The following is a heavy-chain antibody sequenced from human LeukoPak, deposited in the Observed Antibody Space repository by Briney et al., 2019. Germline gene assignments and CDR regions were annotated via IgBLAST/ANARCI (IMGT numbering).Heavy chain of an antibody. Sequence: SESLSLTCTVSGVSIGLYHWTWIRPPPGKALVWIGYLFHSGSQNYNPSLKSRLTISVDTSNNQFSLKLSSVTAADTAVYYCASTSGYCSGGNCYWAFDYWGQGTLVTVSS. CDR3: ASTSGYCSGGNCYWAFDY. D-gene: IGHD2-15*01. CDR2: LFHSGSQ. V-gene: IGHV4-59*01. CDR1: GVSIGLYH. J-gene: IGHJ4*01.